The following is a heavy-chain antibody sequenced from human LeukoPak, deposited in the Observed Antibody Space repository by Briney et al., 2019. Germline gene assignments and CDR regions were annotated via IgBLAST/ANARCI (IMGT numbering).Heavy chain of an antibody. CDR3: ARAGAVEVFDY. D-gene: IGHD6-19*01. Sequence: GGSLRLSCAASGFTVSSNHMSWVRQAPGKGLEWVSVIYSGGSTYYADSVKGRFTISRDNSKNTLYLQMNSPRAEDTAVYYCARAGAVEVFDYWGQGTLVTVSS. J-gene: IGHJ4*02. CDR2: IYSGGST. CDR1: GFTVSSNH. V-gene: IGHV3-53*01.